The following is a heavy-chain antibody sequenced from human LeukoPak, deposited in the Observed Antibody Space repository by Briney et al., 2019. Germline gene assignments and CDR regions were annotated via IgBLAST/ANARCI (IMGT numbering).Heavy chain of an antibody. CDR2: INWNGGST. D-gene: IGHD3-22*01. CDR1: GFTFDDYG. J-gene: IGHJ4*01. Sequence: PGGSLRLSCAASGFTFDDYGMSWVRQAPGKGLEWVSGINWNGGSTGYADSVKGRFTISRDNAKNSLYLQMNSLRAEDTAVYYCARVRLQYYCDSYGSPGDYWGQGTLVTVSS. V-gene: IGHV3-20*04. CDR3: ARVRLQYYCDSYGSPGDY.